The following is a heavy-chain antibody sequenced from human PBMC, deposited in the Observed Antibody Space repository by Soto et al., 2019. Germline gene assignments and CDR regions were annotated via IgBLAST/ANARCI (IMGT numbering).Heavy chain of an antibody. CDR3: AKDLYGDYDFDC. V-gene: IGHV3-23*01. D-gene: IGHD4-17*01. CDR1: GFTFSSYA. CDR2: MSGSGGST. J-gene: IGHJ4*02. Sequence: PGGSLRLSCAASGFTFSSYAMNWVRQAPGKGLEWVSGVSGMSGSGGSTYYADSVKGRFTISRDNSKNTLYLQMNSLRAEDTAVYYCAKDLYGDYDFDCWGQGT.